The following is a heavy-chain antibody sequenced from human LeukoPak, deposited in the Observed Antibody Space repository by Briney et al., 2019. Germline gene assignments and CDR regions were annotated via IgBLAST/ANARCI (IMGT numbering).Heavy chain of an antibody. D-gene: IGHD6-13*01. CDR3: ARYSSSWFDP. V-gene: IGHV4-59*01. CDR1: GGSISSYY. Sequence: SQTLSLTCTVSGGSISSYYWSWIRQPPGKGLEWIGYIYYSGSTNYNPSLKSRVTISVDTSKNQFSLKLSSVTAADTAVYYCARYSSSWFDPWGQGTLVTVSS. J-gene: IGHJ5*02. CDR2: IYYSGST.